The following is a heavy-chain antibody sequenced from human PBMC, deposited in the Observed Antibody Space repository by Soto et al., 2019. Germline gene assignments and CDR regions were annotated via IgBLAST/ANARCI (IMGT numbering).Heavy chain of an antibody. V-gene: IGHV3-23*01. Sequence: GGSLRLSCAASGFTFSSYAMSWVRQAPGKGLEWVSAISGSGGSTYYADSVKGRFTISRDNSKNTLYLQMNSLRAEDTAVYYCAKVLDYRSLSLYSSGWYGNYYYYMDVWGKGTTVTVSS. CDR1: GFTFSSYA. D-gene: IGHD6-19*01. CDR2: ISGSGGST. CDR3: AKVLDYRSLSLYSSGWYGNYYYYMDV. J-gene: IGHJ6*03.